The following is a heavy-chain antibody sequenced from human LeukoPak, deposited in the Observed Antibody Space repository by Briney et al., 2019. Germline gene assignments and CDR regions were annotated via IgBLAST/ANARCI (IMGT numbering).Heavy chain of an antibody. Sequence: SETLSLTCTVSGGSISSSSYYWGWIRQPPGKGLEWIGTIYYSGSTYFNPSLKSRVTISVDTSKNQFSLKLSSVTAADTAVYYCARGDCSGSICYSPMDVWGTGTTVTVSS. D-gene: IGHD2-21*01. CDR1: GGSISSSSYY. CDR3: ARGDCSGSICYSPMDV. CDR2: IYYSGST. J-gene: IGHJ6*03. V-gene: IGHV4-39*01.